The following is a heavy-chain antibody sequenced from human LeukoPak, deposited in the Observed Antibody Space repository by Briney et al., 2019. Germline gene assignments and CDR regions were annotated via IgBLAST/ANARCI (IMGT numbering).Heavy chain of an antibody. Sequence: GGSLRLSCVASGFAFSSSAMSWVRQAPGKGLEWVSATSSDGSHTFYADSVKGRFTISRDNSKNTLYLQMNSLRPEDTAMFYCAKQIGSCSHGTCLFDGWGQGALVTVSS. CDR3: AKQIGSCSHGTCLFDG. CDR2: TSSDGSHT. V-gene: IGHV3-23*01. CDR1: GFAFSSSA. J-gene: IGHJ4*02. D-gene: IGHD2-15*01.